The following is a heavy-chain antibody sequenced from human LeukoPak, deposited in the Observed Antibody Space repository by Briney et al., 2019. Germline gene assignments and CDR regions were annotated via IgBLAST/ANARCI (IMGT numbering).Heavy chain of an antibody. V-gene: IGHV4-59*01. J-gene: IGHJ5*02. Sequence: SETLSLTCSVSGGFISGYHWSWIRQAPGQGLEWIGYTSYTGTTNYNPSLKSRVTISVDTSRNQFSLRLSSVSAADTALYYCARDLRSGYSPEGFSWLDPWGQGTLVTVSS. CDR3: ARDLRSGYSPEGFSWLDP. D-gene: IGHD5-12*01. CDR1: GGFISGYH. CDR2: TSYTGTT.